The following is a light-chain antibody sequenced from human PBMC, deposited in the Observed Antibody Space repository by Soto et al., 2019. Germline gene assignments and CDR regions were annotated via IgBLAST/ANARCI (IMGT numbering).Light chain of an antibody. J-gene: IGLJ3*02. Sequence: QLVLTQPPSASGTPGQRVTISCSGSSSNIGGNYVYWYQQLPGTAPKLLISRNNQRPSGVPDRFSGSKSGTSASLAISGLRSDDEADYHCAAWDASLSAWVFGGGTKLTVL. V-gene: IGLV1-47*01. CDR2: RNN. CDR3: AAWDASLSAWV. CDR1: SSNIGGNY.